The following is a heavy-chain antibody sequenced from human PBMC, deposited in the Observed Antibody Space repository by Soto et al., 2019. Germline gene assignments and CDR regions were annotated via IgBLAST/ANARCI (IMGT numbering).Heavy chain of an antibody. V-gene: IGHV5-51*01. D-gene: IGHD2-2*01. CDR2: IYPGDSDT. CDR1: GYSFTSYW. J-gene: IGHJ6*02. CDR3: ARGGYCSSTSCPNPYYYGMDV. Sequence: GESLKISCKGSGYSFTSYWTGWVRQIPGKGLEWMGIIYPGDSDTRYSPSFQGQVTISADKSISTAYLQWSSLKASDTAMYYCARGGYCSSTSCPNPYYYGMDVWGQGTTVTVSS.